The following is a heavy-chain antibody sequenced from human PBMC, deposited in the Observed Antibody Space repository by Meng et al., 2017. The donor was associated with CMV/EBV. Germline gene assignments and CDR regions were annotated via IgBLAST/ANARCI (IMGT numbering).Heavy chain of an antibody. J-gene: IGHJ3*02. CDR2: IYYSGST. D-gene: IGHD1-14*01. V-gene: IGHV4-39*01. CDR3: AKLERGTKDAFDI. CDR1: SGSISSSSYY. Sequence: SETLSLTCTVSSGSISSSSYYWGWIRQPPGKGLEWIGSIYYSGSTYYNPSLKSRVTISVDTSKNQFSLELSSVTAADTAVYYCAKLERGTKDAFDIWGQGTMVTVSS.